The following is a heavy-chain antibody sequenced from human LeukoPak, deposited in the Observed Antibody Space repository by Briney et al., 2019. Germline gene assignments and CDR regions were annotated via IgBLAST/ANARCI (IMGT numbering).Heavy chain of an antibody. D-gene: IGHD1-26*01. CDR2: IWYDGSNK. Sequence: GRSLRLSCAASGFTFSSYGMHWVRQAPGKGLEWVAVIWYDGSNKYYADPVKGRFTIPRDNSKNTLYLQMNSLRAEDAAVYYCAKDPRGSYSRDYYYYMDVWGKGPTVTVSS. CDR1: GFTFSSYG. V-gene: IGHV3-33*06. J-gene: IGHJ6*03. CDR3: AKDPRGSYSRDYYYYMDV.